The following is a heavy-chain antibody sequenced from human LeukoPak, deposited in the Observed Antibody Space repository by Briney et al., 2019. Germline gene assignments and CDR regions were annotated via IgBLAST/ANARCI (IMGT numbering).Heavy chain of an antibody. D-gene: IGHD6-19*01. Sequence: PGRSLRLSCAASGFTFSSYAMHWVRQAPGKGLEWVAVISYDGSNKYYADSVKGRFTISRDNSKNTLYLQMNSLRAEDTAVYYCARGATSSGFSLFGFDPWGQGTLVTVSS. J-gene: IGHJ5*02. CDR2: ISYDGSNK. CDR3: ARGATSSGFSLFGFDP. CDR1: GFTFSSYA. V-gene: IGHV3-30*14.